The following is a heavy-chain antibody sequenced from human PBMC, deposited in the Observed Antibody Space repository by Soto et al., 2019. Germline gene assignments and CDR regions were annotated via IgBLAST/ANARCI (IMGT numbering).Heavy chain of an antibody. CDR2: ISRDGSAI. J-gene: IGHJ5*02. D-gene: IGHD2-8*01. CDR3: ARDYCPHAVCPGGGFDP. CDR1: GSTFSGYS. Sequence: EVQLVESGGGLVKPGGSLRLSCAASGSTFSGYSINWVRQAPGKGLEWVSLISRDGSAISYADSVKGRFTISRDNAKNSVDLQMNNLRVEDTAIYYCARDYCPHAVCPGGGFDPWGQGTLVTVSS. V-gene: IGHV3-21*02.